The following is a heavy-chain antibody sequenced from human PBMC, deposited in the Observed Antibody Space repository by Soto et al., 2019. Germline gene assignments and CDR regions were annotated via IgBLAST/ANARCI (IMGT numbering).Heavy chain of an antibody. V-gene: IGHV3-33*01. J-gene: IGHJ6*03. CDR1: GFTFSSYG. Sequence: GSLRLSCAASGFTFSSYGMHWVRQAPGKGLEWVAVIWYDGSNKYYADSVKGRFTISRDNSKNTLYLQMNSLRAEDTAVYYCARDKLDIVVVPAADVYMDVWCKGTTVTVAS. CDR2: IWYDGSNK. D-gene: IGHD2-2*01. CDR3: ARDKLDIVVVPAADVYMDV.